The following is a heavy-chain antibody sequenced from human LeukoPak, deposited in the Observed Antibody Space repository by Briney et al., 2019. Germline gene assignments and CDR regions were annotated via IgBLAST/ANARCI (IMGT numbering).Heavy chain of an antibody. Sequence: GGSLRLSCAAPGFTFSSCAMSWVRQAPGKGLEWVSAISGSGGSTYYADSVKGRFTISRDNSKNTLYLQMNSLRVEDTAVYYCAKSGSYYYDSSGLDYWGQGTLVTVSS. J-gene: IGHJ4*02. V-gene: IGHV3-23*01. CDR2: ISGSGGST. CDR1: GFTFSSCA. D-gene: IGHD3-22*01. CDR3: AKSGSYYYDSSGLDY.